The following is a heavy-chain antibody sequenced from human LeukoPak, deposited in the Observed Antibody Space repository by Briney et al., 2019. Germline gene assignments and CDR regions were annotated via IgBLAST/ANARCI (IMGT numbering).Heavy chain of an antibody. CDR2: IIPIFGTA. Sequence: GASVKVSCKASGGTSSSYAISWVRQAPGQGLEWMGGIIPIFGTANYAQKFQGRVTITADESTSTAYMELSSLRSEDTAVYYCARGQTTVRPFDYWGQGTLVTVSS. J-gene: IGHJ4*02. CDR1: GGTSSSYA. D-gene: IGHD4-17*01. V-gene: IGHV1-69*13. CDR3: ARGQTTVRPFDY.